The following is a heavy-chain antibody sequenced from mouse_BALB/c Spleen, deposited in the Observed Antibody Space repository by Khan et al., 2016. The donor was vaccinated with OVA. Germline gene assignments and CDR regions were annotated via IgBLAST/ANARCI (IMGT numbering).Heavy chain of an antibody. J-gene: IGHJ2*01. CDR3: ARGGITTGYFDD. CDR1: GYTFTSYW. D-gene: IGHD2-4*01. V-gene: IGHV1-87*01. Sequence: VQLQQSGAELARPGTSVKLSCKASGYTFTSYWMQWVKQRPGQGLEWIGSIYHGDGDPRYTQKFKGKATLTADKSSSTASMQLSRLASEDSAVYDCARGGITTGYFDDWGQGTTLTVAS. CDR2: IYHGDGDP.